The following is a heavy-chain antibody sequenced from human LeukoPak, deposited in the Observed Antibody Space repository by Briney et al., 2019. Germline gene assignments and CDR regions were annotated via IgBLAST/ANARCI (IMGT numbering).Heavy chain of an antibody. CDR1: GGTFSSYA. CDR2: IIPIFGTA. J-gene: IGHJ4*02. Sequence: SVKVSGKASGGTFSSYAISWVRQAPGQGLEWMGGIIPIFGTANYAQKFQGRVTITADESTSTAYMELSSLRSEDTAVYYCAIGYCSGGSCYYFDYWGQGTLVTVSS. CDR3: AIGYCSGGSCYYFDY. D-gene: IGHD2-15*01. V-gene: IGHV1-69*01.